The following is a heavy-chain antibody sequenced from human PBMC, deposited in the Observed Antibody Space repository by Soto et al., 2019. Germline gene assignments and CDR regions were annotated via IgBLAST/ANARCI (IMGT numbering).Heavy chain of an antibody. D-gene: IGHD3-22*01. J-gene: IGHJ4*02. V-gene: IGHV1-3*01. CDR2: INAGNGNT. Sequence: ASGEGSLKGPRLALNRKSLYWVGQAPGQKFEWMGWINAGNGNTKFSQKFQGRVTITRDTSASTAYMELRGLRSEDTAVYYCAILGTYYFDNSDNYFDFWGQGTLVTVSS. CDR1: RLALNRKS. CDR3: AILGTYYFDNSDNYFDF.